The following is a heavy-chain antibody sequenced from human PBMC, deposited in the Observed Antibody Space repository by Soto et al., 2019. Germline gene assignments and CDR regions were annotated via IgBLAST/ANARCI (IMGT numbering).Heavy chain of an antibody. J-gene: IGHJ6*04. CDR1: GGSISSGGYY. D-gene: IGHD2-2*01. CDR2: IYYSGST. CDR3: ARAPGIVVVPAATFSGV. V-gene: IGHV4-31*03. Sequence: PSETLSLTCTVSGGSISSGGYYWSWIRQHPGKGLEWIGYIYYSGSTYYNPSLKSRVTISVDTSKNQFSLKLSSVTAADTAVYYCARAPGIVVVPAATFSGVWGKGTTVTVSS.